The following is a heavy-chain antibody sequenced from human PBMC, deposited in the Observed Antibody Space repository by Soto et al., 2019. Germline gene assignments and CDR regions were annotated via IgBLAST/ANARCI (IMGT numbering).Heavy chain of an antibody. Sequence: ASVKVSCKASGYTFISYGISWVRQAPGQGLEWMGWVSAYNGNTNYAQKFQGRVTMTTDTATHTAYMELSSLRSDDTAVYYCARDLEVMAVNGGYYVDYWGQGTLVTVSS. CDR1: GYTFISYG. D-gene: IGHD6-19*01. V-gene: IGHV1-18*01. CDR2: VSAYNGNT. J-gene: IGHJ4*02. CDR3: ARDLEVMAVNGGYYVDY.